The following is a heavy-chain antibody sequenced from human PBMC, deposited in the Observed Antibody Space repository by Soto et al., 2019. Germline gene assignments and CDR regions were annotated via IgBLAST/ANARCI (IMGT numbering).Heavy chain of an antibody. D-gene: IGHD1-20*01. J-gene: IGHJ5*02. V-gene: IGHV4-34*01. CDR3: ARGSYNWNPRADTTQWFDP. Sequence: SETLSLTCAVYGGSFSGYYWSWIRQPPGKGLEWIGEINHSGSTNYNPSLKSRVTISVDTSKNQFSLKLSSVTAADTAVYYCARGSYNWNPRADTTQWFDPWGQGTLVTVSS. CDR1: GGSFSGYY. CDR2: INHSGST.